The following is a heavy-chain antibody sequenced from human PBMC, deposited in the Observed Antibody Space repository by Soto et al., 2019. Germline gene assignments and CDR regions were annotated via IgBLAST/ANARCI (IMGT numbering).Heavy chain of an antibody. D-gene: IGHD2-21*02. CDR3: ARDLWGYCGTDCYPLDV. J-gene: IGHJ6*02. V-gene: IGHV4-59*01. CDR2: MYNTGST. Sequence: PSETLSLTCTVSGASISGYYWSWIRQPSGKGLEWIGYMYNTGSTVYNPSFKSRVTISVDTSKNQFSLKLNSVTAADTAVYYCARDLWGYCGTDCYPLDVWGQGTTVT. CDR1: GASISGYY.